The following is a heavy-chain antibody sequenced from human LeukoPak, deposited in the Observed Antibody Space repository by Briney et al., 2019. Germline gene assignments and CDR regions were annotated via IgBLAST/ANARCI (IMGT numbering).Heavy chain of an antibody. V-gene: IGHV3-9*01. CDR1: GFTFDDYA. Sequence: PGGSLRLSCAASGFTFDDYAMHWVRQAPGKGLEWVSGISWNSGSIGYVDSVKGRFTISRDNAKNSLYLQMNSLRAEDTALYYCAKDVGYSGSGSYFFDYWGQGTLVTVSS. CDR3: AKDVGYSGSGSYFFDY. J-gene: IGHJ4*02. CDR2: ISWNSGSI. D-gene: IGHD3-10*01.